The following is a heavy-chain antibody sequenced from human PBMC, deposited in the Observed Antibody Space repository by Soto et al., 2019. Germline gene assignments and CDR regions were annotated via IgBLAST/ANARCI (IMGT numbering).Heavy chain of an antibody. D-gene: IGHD3-10*01. J-gene: IGHJ4*02. CDR3: SRMVRGVITN. V-gene: IGHV3-15*01. Sequence: KAGGSLRLSCGASGFSVKRYWMHWVRQAPGKGLVWVGRIKSKTDGGTTDYAAPVKGRFTISRDDSKNTLYLQMNSLKTEDTAVYYCSRMVRGVITNWGQGTLVTVSS. CDR1: GFSVKRYW. CDR2: IKSKTDGGTT.